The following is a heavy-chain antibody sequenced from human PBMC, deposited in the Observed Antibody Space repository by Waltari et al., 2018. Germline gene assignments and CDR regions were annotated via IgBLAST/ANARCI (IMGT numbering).Heavy chain of an antibody. Sequence: QVQLQESGPGLVKPSETLSLTCAVSGGSISSYSWSWIRQPPGKGLEWIGYIYNSGNNNYNPSLKSRVTISVDTSKNQFSLKLSSVTAADTAVYYCAREYSSSTSCYRDGMDVWGQGTTVTVSS. CDR1: GGSISSYS. CDR2: IYNSGNN. V-gene: IGHV4-59*01. J-gene: IGHJ6*02. D-gene: IGHD2-2*02. CDR3: AREYSSSTSCYRDGMDV.